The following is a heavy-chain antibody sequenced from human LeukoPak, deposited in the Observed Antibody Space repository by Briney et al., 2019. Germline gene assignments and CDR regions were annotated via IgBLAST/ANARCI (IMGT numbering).Heavy chain of an antibody. J-gene: IGHJ4*02. V-gene: IGHV4-34*01. CDR2: INHSGST. CDR3: ARDVPLDYYYDSSGYYFDY. D-gene: IGHD3-22*01. CDR1: GGSFSGYY. Sequence: SETLSLTYAVYGGSFSGYYWSWIRQPPGKGLEWIGEINHSGSTNYNPSLKSRVTISVDTSKNQFSLKLSSVTAADTAVYYCARDVPLDYYYDSSGYYFDYWGQGTLVTVSS.